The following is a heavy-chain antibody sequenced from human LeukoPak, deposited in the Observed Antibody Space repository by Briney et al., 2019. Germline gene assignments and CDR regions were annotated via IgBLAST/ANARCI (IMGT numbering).Heavy chain of an antibody. Sequence: SETLSLTCAVYGGSFSGYHWSWISQPPGKGLEWIGEINHSGSTNYNPSLKSRVTISVDTSKNQFSLKLSSVTAADTAVYYCARDKGDGSYPLDVWGKGTTVTISS. CDR1: GGSFSGYH. V-gene: IGHV4-34*01. D-gene: IGHD1-26*01. J-gene: IGHJ6*04. CDR3: ARDKGDGSYPLDV. CDR2: INHSGST.